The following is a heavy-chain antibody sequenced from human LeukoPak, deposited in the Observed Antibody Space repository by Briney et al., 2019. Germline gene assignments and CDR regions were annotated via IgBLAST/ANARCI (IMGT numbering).Heavy chain of an antibody. V-gene: IGHV1-8*02. Sequence: ASVKVSCKASGYTFTTYETHWVRQATGQGLEWMGWMNPNSGNTGYVQKFQGRVTMTRTTSMNTAYMELSGLRSEDTAVYYCARGASRSFDYWGQGTLVTVSS. J-gene: IGHJ4*02. CDR1: GYTFTTYE. CDR3: ARGASRSFDY. CDR2: MNPNSGNT.